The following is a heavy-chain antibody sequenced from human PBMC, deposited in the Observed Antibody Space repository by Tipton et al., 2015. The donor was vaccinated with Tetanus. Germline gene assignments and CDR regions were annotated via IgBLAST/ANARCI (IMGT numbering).Heavy chain of an antibody. V-gene: IGHV3-66*01. Sequence: GSLRLSCAASGFTVSSNYMSWVRQAPGKGLEWVSVIYSDGSTYYADSVKGRFTISRDNSKNTLYLQMNSLRAEDTAVYYCARARGVAVAGGDYWGQGTLVTVSS. J-gene: IGHJ4*02. CDR2: IYSDGST. CDR1: GFTVSSNY. CDR3: ARARGVAVAGGDY. D-gene: IGHD6-19*01.